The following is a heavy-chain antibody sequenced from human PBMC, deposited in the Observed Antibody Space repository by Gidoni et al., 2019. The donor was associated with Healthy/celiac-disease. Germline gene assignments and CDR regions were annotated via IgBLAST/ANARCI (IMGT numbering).Heavy chain of an antibody. V-gene: IGHV1-18*01. J-gene: IGHJ6*02. CDR3: ARVEGGWYGVIYYYYGMDV. CDR1: GYTFTSYG. Sequence: QVQLVQSGAEVKKPGASVKVSCKASGYTFTSYGLSWVRQAPGQGLEWMGWISAYNGNTNYAQKLQGRVTMTTDTSTSTAYMELRSLRSDDTAVYYCARVEGGWYGVIYYYYGMDVWGQGTTVTVSS. D-gene: IGHD6-19*01. CDR2: ISAYNGNT.